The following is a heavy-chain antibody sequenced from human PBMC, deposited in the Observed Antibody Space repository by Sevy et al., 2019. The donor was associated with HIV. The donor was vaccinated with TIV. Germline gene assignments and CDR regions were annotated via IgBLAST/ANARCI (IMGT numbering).Heavy chain of an antibody. D-gene: IGHD1-26*01. CDR1: GGSITSLY. V-gene: IGHV4-59*08. J-gene: IGHJ4*02. Sequence: SETLSLTCTVSGGSITSLYWNWIRQPPGKGLEWIANIYYNGHINYNPSPKSRVTLSLDTSKNQLSLRRSSVTAADTAMYYCAGENAWGRGYSWGQGTLVTVSS. CDR3: AGENAWGRGYS. CDR2: IYYNGHI.